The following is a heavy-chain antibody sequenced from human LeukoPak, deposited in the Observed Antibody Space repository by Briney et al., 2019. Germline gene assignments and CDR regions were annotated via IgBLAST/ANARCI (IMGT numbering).Heavy chain of an antibody. J-gene: IGHJ3*02. Sequence: GGSLRLSCAGSGDSWMHWVRQVPGKGLMWVSRIKTDGSSTSYADSVKGRFTISRDNSKNTLYLQMNSLRAEDTAVYYCAKDRIAARPSAFDIWGQGTMVTVSS. CDR3: AKDRIAARPSAFDI. D-gene: IGHD6-6*01. CDR1: GDSW. V-gene: IGHV3-74*01. CDR2: IKTDGSST.